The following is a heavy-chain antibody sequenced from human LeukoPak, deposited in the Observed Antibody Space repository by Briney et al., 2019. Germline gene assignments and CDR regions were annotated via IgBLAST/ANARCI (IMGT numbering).Heavy chain of an antibody. J-gene: IGHJ3*02. CDR1: GFTFSNYS. D-gene: IGHD3-10*01. CDR3: ARDGSAGDFDI. Sequence: GGSLRLSCAASGFTFSNYSMNWVRQAPGKGLEWVSYVIRSSSTIYYADSVKGRFTISRDNSKNTLYLQMNSLRAEDTAVYYCARDGSAGDFDIWGQGTMVTVSS. V-gene: IGHV3-48*01. CDR2: VIRSSSTI.